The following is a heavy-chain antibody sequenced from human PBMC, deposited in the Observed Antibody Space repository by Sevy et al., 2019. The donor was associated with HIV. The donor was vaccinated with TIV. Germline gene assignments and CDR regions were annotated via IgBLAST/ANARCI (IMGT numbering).Heavy chain of an antibody. Sequence: GGSLRLSCVASGFTVSNYWMNWVRQAPGMGLEWVAKIKEDGKETYYVDSVKGRFTISRDNSKNSLYLPMTSLRAEDTAVYYCARDKNSAMVTPFDFWGQGTLVTVSS. D-gene: IGHD5-18*01. V-gene: IGHV3-7*03. CDR2: IKEDGKET. J-gene: IGHJ4*02. CDR1: GFTVSNYW. CDR3: ARDKNSAMVTPFDF.